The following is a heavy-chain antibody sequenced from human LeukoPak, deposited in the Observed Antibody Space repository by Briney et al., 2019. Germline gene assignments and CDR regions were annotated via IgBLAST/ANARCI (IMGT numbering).Heavy chain of an antibody. CDR2: ISGSGGST. J-gene: IGHJ4*02. CDR1: GFTFSSYA. Sequence: PGGSLRLSCAASGFTFSSYAMSWVRQAPGKGLEWVSAISGSGGSTYYADSVKGRFTISRDNSKNTLYLQMNSLRAEDTAVYYCAILSMIVVHSYFDYWGQGTLVTVSS. V-gene: IGHV3-23*01. CDR3: AILSMIVVHSYFDY. D-gene: IGHD3-22*01.